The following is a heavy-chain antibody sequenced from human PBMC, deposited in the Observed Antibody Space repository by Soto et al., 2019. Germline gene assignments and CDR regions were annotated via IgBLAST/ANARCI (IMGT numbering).Heavy chain of an antibody. V-gene: IGHV3-43*01. CDR1: GFTFDDYT. CDR2: ISWDGGST. Sequence: GGSLRLSCAASGFTFDDYTMHWVRQAPGKGLEWVSLISWDGGSTYYADSVKGRFTISRDNSKNSLCLQMNSLRTEDTALYYCAKDIYYYGMDVWGQGTTVTVSS. CDR3: AKDIYYYGMDV. J-gene: IGHJ6*02.